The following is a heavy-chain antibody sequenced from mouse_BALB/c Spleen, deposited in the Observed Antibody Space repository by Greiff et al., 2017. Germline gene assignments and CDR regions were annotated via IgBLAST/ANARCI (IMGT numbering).Heavy chain of an antibody. CDR1: GFTFSSFG. Sequence: EVMLVESGGGLVQPGGSRKLSCAASGFTFSSFGMHWVRQAPEKGLEWVAYISSGSSTIYYADTVKGRFTISRDNPKNTLFLQMTSLRSEDTAMYYCAGHDGYYGAYWGQGTLVTVSA. CDR2: ISSGSSTI. CDR3: AGHDGYYGAY. V-gene: IGHV5-17*02. D-gene: IGHD2-3*01. J-gene: IGHJ3*01.